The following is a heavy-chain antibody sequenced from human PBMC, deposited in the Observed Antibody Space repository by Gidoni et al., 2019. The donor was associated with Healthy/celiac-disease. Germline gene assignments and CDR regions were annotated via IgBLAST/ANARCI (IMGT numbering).Heavy chain of an antibody. V-gene: IGHV4-39*01. J-gene: IGHJ6*02. CDR2: IYYSGST. D-gene: IGHD3-3*01. Sequence: QLQLQESGPGLVKPSETLSLTCTVSGGSISSSSYYWGWIRPPPGKGLEWIGSIYYSGSTYYNPSLKSRVTISVDTSKNQFSLKLSSVTAADTAVYYCARLTRDYDFWSGYYNSRAYYYYGMDVWGQGTTVTVSS. CDR1: GGSISSSSYY. CDR3: ARLTRDYDFWSGYYNSRAYYYYGMDV.